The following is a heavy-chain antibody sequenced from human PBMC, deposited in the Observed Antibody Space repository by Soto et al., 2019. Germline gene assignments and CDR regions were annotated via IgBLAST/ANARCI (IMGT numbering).Heavy chain of an antibody. CDR2: IWYDGSNK. D-gene: IGHD2-15*01. Sequence: QSGGSLRLSCAASGFTFSSYGMHWVRQAPGKGLEWVAVIWYDGSNKYYADSVKGRFTISRDNSKNTLYLQMNSLRAEDTAVYYCARDGYCSGGSCYSVPVFDYWGQGTLVTVSS. CDR3: ARDGYCSGGSCYSVPVFDY. CDR1: GFTFSSYG. J-gene: IGHJ4*02. V-gene: IGHV3-33*01.